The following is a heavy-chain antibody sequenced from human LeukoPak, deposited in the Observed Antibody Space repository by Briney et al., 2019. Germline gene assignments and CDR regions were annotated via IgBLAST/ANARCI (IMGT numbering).Heavy chain of an antibody. CDR2: INPSGGST. V-gene: IGHV1-46*01. Sequence: ASVKVSCKASGYTFTGYYMHWVRQAPGQGLEWMGIINPSGGSTSYAQKFQGRVTMTRDMSTSTVYMELSSLRAEDTAVYYCARSLDSSSWYGYSSGRYVEAFDIWGQGTMVTVSS. D-gene: IGHD6-19*01. CDR3: ARSLDSSSWYGYSSGRYVEAFDI. J-gene: IGHJ3*02. CDR1: GYTFTGYY.